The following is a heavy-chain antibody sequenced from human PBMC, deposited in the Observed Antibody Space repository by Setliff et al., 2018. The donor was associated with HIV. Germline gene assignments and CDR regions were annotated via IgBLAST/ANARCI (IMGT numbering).Heavy chain of an antibody. Sequence: SETLSLTCTVSGGSISNGYYYWSWIRQPPGKGLEWIGYIYASGSTNYNPSLKSQVTMSVDTSKNQFSLKLSSVTAADTAVYYCARREGAGKLDYWGQGTLVTVSS. CDR2: IYASGST. CDR3: ARREGAGKLDY. V-gene: IGHV4-61*01. J-gene: IGHJ4*02. CDR1: GGSISNGYYY.